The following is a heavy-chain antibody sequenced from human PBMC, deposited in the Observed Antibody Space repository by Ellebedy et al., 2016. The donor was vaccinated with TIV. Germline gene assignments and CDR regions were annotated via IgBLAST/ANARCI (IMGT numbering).Heavy chain of an antibody. D-gene: IGHD3/OR15-3a*01. V-gene: IGHV4-34*01. CDR2: SGQTGST. J-gene: IGHJ4*02. Sequence: SETLSLTCAVSGGSLSGFYWTWIRQSPGKGLEWIGESGQTGSTNYNPSLESRVTPSFDTSKNHFFLNLTSVTAADTATYFCARSSAMITRRYYDFWGQGSLVTVSS. CDR3: ARSSAMITRRYYDF. CDR1: GGSLSGFY.